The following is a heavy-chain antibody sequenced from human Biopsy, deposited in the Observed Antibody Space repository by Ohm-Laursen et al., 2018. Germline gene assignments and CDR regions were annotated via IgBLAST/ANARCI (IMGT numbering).Heavy chain of an antibody. CDR1: GDSINSSY. CDR2: IYDSGST. J-gene: IGHJ4*02. D-gene: IGHD2-15*01. Sequence: SETLSLTCTVSGDSINSSYWSWIRQAPGKGPEWIGDIYDSGSTNYKPSLKSRVIISVDTSKNQFSLNLSSVTAADTAVYYCARRGSGGRSFDHWGQGTLVTVSS. CDR3: ARRGSGGRSFDH. V-gene: IGHV4-59*08.